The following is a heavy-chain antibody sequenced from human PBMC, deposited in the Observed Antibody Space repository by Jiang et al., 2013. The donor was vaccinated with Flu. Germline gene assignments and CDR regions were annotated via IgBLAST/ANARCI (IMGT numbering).Heavy chain of an antibody. V-gene: IGHV3-23*01. CDR3: AKDQRYSSFPPYYFDY. Sequence: VQLLESGGGLVQPGGSLRLSCAASGFTFSSYAMSWVRQAPGKGLEWVSGISGDVSSTYYADSVKGRFTISRDNSKNTLYLQMNSLRVEDTAVYYCAKDQRYSSFPPYYFDYWGQGTLVTVSS. D-gene: IGHD6-13*01. CDR2: ISGDVSST. J-gene: IGHJ4*02. CDR1: GFTFSSYA.